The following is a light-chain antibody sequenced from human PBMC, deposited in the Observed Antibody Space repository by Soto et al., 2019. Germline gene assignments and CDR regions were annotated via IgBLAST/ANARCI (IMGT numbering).Light chain of an antibody. J-gene: IGLJ2*01. CDR1: SSDVGSYNL. CDR3: CSYAGRGYDVV. V-gene: IGLV2-23*02. Sequence: SVLTQPASVSGSPGQSITISCTGTSSDVGSYNLVSWYQQHPGKAPKLMIYEVSKRPSGVSNRFSGSKSGNTASLTISGLHAEDEADYYCCSYAGRGYDVVFGGGTKVTVL. CDR2: EVS.